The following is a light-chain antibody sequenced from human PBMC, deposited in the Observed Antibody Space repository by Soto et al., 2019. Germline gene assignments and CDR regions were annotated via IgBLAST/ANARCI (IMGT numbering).Light chain of an antibody. CDR3: QQRSSWPSIT. J-gene: IGKJ5*01. Sequence: EIVLTQSPGTLSLSPGERATLSCRASQSVSRNYLVWYQQKPGQAPRLLIYAASSRATGIPDRFSGSGSGTDFTLTISRLEPEDFAVYYCQQRSSWPSITFGQGTRLEIK. CDR1: QSVSRNY. V-gene: IGKV3D-20*02. CDR2: AAS.